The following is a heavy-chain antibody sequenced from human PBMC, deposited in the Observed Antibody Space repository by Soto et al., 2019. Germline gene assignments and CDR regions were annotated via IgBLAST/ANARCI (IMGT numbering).Heavy chain of an antibody. V-gene: IGHV3-30*03. D-gene: IGHD6-19*01. J-gene: IGHJ4*02. CDR3: AEGGRQWRGKYDFSY. CDR1: GFTFSDYA. Sequence: VQLVASGGGVVQPGRSLRLSCAASGFTFSDYAMHWDQQAPGTGLELLAVVSHDRRNTHYAASVHGPFNMSRYSSQNTVSLAVTSLRAEDTAVYYCAEGGRQWRGKYDFSYWAQGALVTVSS. CDR2: VSHDRRNT.